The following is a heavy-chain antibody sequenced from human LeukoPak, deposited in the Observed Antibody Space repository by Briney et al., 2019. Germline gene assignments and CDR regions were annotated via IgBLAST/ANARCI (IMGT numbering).Heavy chain of an antibody. V-gene: IGHV4-59*01. CDR2: IYYSGST. CDR1: GGSISSYY. Sequence: SETLSLTCTVSGGSISSYYGSWIRQPPGKGLEWIGYIYYSGSTNYNPSLKSRVTISVDTSKNQFSLKLSSVTAADTAVYYCARDTSRFFDYWGQGTLVTVSS. J-gene: IGHJ4*02. D-gene: IGHD6-13*01. CDR3: ARDTSRFFDY.